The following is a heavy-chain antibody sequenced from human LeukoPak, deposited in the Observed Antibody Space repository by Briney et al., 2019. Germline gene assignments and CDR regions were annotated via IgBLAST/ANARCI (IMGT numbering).Heavy chain of an antibody. CDR1: GGSISSYY. Sequence: TSETLSLTCTVSGGSISSYYWSWIRQPPGKGLEWIGYIYYSGSTNYNPSLKSRVTISVDTSKNQFSLKLSSVTAADTAVYYCARDLAVAGTHFDYWGQGTLVTVSP. J-gene: IGHJ4*02. V-gene: IGHV4-59*01. CDR3: ARDLAVAGTHFDY. CDR2: IYYSGST. D-gene: IGHD6-19*01.